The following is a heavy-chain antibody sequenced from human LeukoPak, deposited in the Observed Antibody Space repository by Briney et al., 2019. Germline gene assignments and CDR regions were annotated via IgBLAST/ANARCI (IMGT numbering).Heavy chain of an antibody. V-gene: IGHV4-34*01. CDR1: GGSLSGYY. D-gene: IGHD4-17*01. CDR3: ARGVVPRDYGDTLNAYDL. CDR2: IHHDGRT. Sequence: PSETLSLTCAVSGGSLSGYYWSWIRQSPGKGLEWMGDIHHDGRTKYKSSFKSRITIFLVSSKNEVSLRLSPVTPADTALYFCARGVVPRDYGDTLNAYDLWGQGTMVTVS. J-gene: IGHJ3*01.